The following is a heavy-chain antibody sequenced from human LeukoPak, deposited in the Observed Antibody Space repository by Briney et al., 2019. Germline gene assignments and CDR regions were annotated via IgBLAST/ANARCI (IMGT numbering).Heavy chain of an antibody. CDR2: ILYRGDFSYGRTT. V-gene: IGHV4-39*01. CDR3: ARQISQNRDY. CDR1: GVSISGSY. Sequence: SETLSLTCSFSGVSISGSYWIWIRQPPGRGLDWVASILYRGDFSYGRTTFYNPSFGSRVTISVDTSKNAFSLKLTSVTAADTAVYYCARQISQNRDYWGQGTLVTVSS. J-gene: IGHJ4*02. D-gene: IGHD2-15*01.